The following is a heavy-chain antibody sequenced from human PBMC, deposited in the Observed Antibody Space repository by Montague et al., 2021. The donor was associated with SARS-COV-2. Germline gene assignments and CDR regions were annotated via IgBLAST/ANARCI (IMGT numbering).Heavy chain of an antibody. CDR1: GGSISSYY. V-gene: IGHV4-59*01. CDR3: ARSRRITVFGVGLSNYYGMAV. J-gene: IGHJ6*02. Sequence: SETLSLTCTVSGGSISSYYWSWIRQPPGKGLEWIGYIYYSGSTNYNPSLKSRVTISVDTSKNQFSLKLSSVTAADTAVYYCARSRRITVFGVGLSNYYGMAVWGQGTTVTVSS. D-gene: IGHD3-3*01. CDR2: IYYSGST.